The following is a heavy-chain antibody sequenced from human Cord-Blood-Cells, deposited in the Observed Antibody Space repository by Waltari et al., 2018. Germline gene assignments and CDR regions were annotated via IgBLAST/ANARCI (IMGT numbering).Heavy chain of an antibody. J-gene: IGHJ4*02. Sequence: QVQLVESGGGVVQPGRSLRLSCAASGFTFRSYGLHWVRQAPGKGLEWVAVIWYDGSNKYYADSVKGRFTISRDNSKNTLYLQMNSLRAEDTAVYYCARGYSGYDPYYFDYWGQGTLVTVSS. V-gene: IGHV3-33*01. D-gene: IGHD5-12*01. CDR3: ARGYSGYDPYYFDY. CDR1: GFTFRSYG. CDR2: IWYDGSNK.